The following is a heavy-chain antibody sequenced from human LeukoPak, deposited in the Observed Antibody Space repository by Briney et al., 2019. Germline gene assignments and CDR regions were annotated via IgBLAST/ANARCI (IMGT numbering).Heavy chain of an antibody. CDR3: ADPGVGF. J-gene: IGHJ4*02. CDR1: GFIFSNYW. V-gene: IGHV3-7*01. D-gene: IGHD2-8*01. CDR2: VKKNGTEN. Sequence: GGSLRLSCAASGFIFSNYWMSWVRQAPGKGLEWVANVKKNGTENHYGDSVKGRFTISRDNAKNSVYLQMNSLRVDDTAVYYCADPGVGFWGQGTLVTVSS.